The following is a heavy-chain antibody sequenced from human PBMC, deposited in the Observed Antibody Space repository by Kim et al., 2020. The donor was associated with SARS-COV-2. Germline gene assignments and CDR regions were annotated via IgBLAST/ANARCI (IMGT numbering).Heavy chain of an antibody. D-gene: IGHD3-10*01. V-gene: IGHV3-23*01. CDR2: ISGSGGST. CDR1: GFTFSSYA. J-gene: IGHJ3*02. CDR3: TQAVTMVRGVIGAFDI. Sequence: GGSLRLSCAASGFTFSSYAMSWVRQAPGKGLEWVSSISGSGGSTYYADSVKGRFTISRDNSKNTLYLQMNSLRAEDTAVYYCTQAVTMVRGVIGAFDIWGQGTMVTVSS.